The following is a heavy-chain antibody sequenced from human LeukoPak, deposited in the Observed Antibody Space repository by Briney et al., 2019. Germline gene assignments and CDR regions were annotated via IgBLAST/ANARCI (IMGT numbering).Heavy chain of an antibody. CDR1: GFTFSSYG. CDR2: IRYDGSNK. D-gene: IGHD2-2*01. CDR3: AKAAEDIVVVPAASPYFDY. Sequence: GGSLRLSCAASGFTFSSYGMHWVRQAPGKGLEWVAFIRYDGSNKYYADSVKGRFTISRDNSKNTLYLQMNSLRAEDTAVYYCAKAAEDIVVVPAASPYFDYWGQGTLVTVSS. J-gene: IGHJ4*02. V-gene: IGHV3-30*02.